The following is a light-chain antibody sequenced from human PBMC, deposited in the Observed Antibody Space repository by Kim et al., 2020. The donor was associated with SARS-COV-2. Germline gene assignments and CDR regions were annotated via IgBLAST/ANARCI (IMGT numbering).Light chain of an antibody. V-gene: IGLV3-1*01. CDR2: EDN. CDR1: KLGDKY. J-gene: IGLJ2*01. Sequence: SYELTQPPSVSVSPGQTASITCSGDKLGDKYACWYQQKPGQSPVLVIYEDNKRPSGIPARFSGSNSGNTATLPISGTQAMDEADYYCQAWDSSNAVFRGG. CDR3: QAWDSSNAV.